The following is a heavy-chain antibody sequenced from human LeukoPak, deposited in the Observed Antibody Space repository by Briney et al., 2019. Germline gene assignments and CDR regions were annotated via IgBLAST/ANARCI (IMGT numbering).Heavy chain of an antibody. CDR1: GFTFSSYS. V-gene: IGHV3-21*01. J-gene: IGHJ3*02. CDR2: NSSSSSYI. CDR3: ARDSGSYWFNAFDI. Sequence: GGSLRLSCAASGFTFSSYSMNWVRQAPGKGLEWVSSNSSSSSYIYYADSVKGRFTISRDNAKNSLYLQMNSLRAEDTAVYYCARDSGSYWFNAFDIWGQGTMVTVSS. D-gene: IGHD1-26*01.